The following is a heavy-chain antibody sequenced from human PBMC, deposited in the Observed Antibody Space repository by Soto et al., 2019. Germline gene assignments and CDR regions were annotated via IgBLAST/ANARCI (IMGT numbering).Heavy chain of an antibody. CDR1: GFTFSSFA. J-gene: IGHJ6*02. Sequence: GESLKISCSASGFTFSSFAMRWVRQAPGKGLEWVSAISGSAGTTYYADSVKGRFTISRDNSKNILYLQMNSLRAEDTAVYFCARRDVSTGAMDVWGQGTTVT. D-gene: IGHD3-10*02. CDR2: ISGSAGTT. V-gene: IGHV3-23*01. CDR3: ARRDVSTGAMDV.